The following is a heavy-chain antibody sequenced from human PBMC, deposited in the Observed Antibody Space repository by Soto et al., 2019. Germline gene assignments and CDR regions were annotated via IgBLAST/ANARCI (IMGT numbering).Heavy chain of an antibody. D-gene: IGHD2-15*01. Sequence: PSETLSLTCAVSGGSISSSNWWSWVRQPPGKGLEWIGEIYHSGSTNYNPSLKSRVTISVDKSKNQFSLKLSSVTAADTAVYHCARYRYCSGGSCSYYFDYWGQGTLVTVSS. CDR2: IYHSGST. V-gene: IGHV4-4*02. CDR1: GGSISSSNW. J-gene: IGHJ4*02. CDR3: ARYRYCSGGSCSYYFDY.